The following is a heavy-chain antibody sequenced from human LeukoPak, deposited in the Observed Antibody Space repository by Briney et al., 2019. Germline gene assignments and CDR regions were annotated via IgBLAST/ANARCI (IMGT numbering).Heavy chain of an antibody. V-gene: IGHV3-53*01. CDR1: GFTVSSNH. CDR2: IYSGGNT. J-gene: IGHJ4*02. Sequence: GGSLRFSCAASGFTVSSNHMSWVRQAPGKGLEWVSVIYSGGNTYYADSVKGRFTISRDSSKNMLYLQMNSLRAEDTAVYYCARLFSSWSGTTIDYWGQGTLVTVSS. CDR3: ARLFSSWSGTTIDY. D-gene: IGHD3-3*01.